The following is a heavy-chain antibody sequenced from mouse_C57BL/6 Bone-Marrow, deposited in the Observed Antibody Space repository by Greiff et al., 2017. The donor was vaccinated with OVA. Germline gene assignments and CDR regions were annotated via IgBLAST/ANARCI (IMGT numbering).Heavy chain of an antibody. V-gene: IGHV1-67*01. J-gene: IGHJ3*01. CDR3: AKRYKVYYDYDGGAY. Sequence: QVQLQQSGPELERPGVSVKISCKGSGYTFTDYAMHWVKQSHAKSLEWIGVISTYYGDASYNQKFKDKAQMTVDKSSSTAYMELARLTSEDSAVYYCAKRYKVYYDYDGGAYWGQGTLVTVSA. CDR1: GYTFTDYA. CDR2: ISTYYGDA. D-gene: IGHD2-4*01.